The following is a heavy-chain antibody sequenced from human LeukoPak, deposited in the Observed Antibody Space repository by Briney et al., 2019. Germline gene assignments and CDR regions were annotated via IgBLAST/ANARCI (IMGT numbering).Heavy chain of an antibody. CDR3: ARGRGITIFSRGALDY. D-gene: IGHD3-3*01. CDR1: GGSFSGYY. Sequence: SETLSLTCAVYGGSFSGYYWSWIRQPPGKGLEWIGEINHSGSTNYNPSLKSRVTISVDTSKNQFSLKLSSVTAADTAVYYCARGRGITIFSRGALDYWGQGTLVTVSS. V-gene: IGHV4-34*01. CDR2: INHSGST. J-gene: IGHJ4*02.